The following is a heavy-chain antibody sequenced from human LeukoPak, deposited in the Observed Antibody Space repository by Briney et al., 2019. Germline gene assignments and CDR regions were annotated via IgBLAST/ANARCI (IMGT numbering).Heavy chain of an antibody. V-gene: IGHV4-61*05. J-gene: IGHJ3*02. D-gene: IGHD3-16*02. CDR1: GGSISSSSYY. CDR3: ARTGAIIVSDAFDI. Sequence: SETLSLTCTVSGGSISSSSYYWGWIRQPPGKGLEWIGYIYYSGSTNYNPSLKSRVTISVDTSKNQFSLKLSSVTAADTAVYYCARTGAIIVSDAFDIWGQGTMVTVSS. CDR2: IYYSGST.